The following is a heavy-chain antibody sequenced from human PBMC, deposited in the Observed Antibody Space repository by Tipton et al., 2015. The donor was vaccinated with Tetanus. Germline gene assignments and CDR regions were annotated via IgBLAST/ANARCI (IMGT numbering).Heavy chain of an antibody. Sequence: QLVQSGDEVKRPGASVKVSCKASGYTFTRYGINWVRQAPGQGLEWMGWVSAYNGRTNYAQKVRDRVTMTTDTSTSTAYMELMSLRSDDTALYYCARDVRAEMGFDYWGRGTRVTVSS. CDR2: VSAYNGRT. J-gene: IGHJ4*02. V-gene: IGHV1-18*01. CDR1: GYTFTRYG. CDR3: ARDVRAEMGFDY. D-gene: IGHD1-26*01.